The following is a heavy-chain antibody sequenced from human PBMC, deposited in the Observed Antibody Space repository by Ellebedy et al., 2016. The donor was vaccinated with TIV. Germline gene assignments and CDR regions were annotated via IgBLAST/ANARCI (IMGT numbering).Heavy chain of an antibody. CDR3: ASTKNWVKSEGWFDP. D-gene: IGHD7-27*01. CDR1: GGSISNYW. Sequence: MPSETLSLTCTVSGGSISNYWWSWIRQPPGKGLEWIGYIYYSGSTNYNPSLKSRVTISVDTSKNQFSLKLNSVTAADTAVYYCASTKNWVKSEGWFDPWGQGTLVTVSS. V-gene: IGHV4-59*01. J-gene: IGHJ5*02. CDR2: IYYSGST.